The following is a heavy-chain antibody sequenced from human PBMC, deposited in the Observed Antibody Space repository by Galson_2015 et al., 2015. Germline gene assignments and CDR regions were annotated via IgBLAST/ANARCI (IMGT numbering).Heavy chain of an antibody. CDR3: VRGNSGYGNFDY. J-gene: IGHJ4*02. CDR1: GFTFSSYW. V-gene: IGHV3-74*01. CDR2: IYTDASSA. D-gene: IGHD5-18*01. Sequence: SLRLSCAASGFTFSSYWIHWVRQAPGKGLVWVSRIYTDASSASSADSAKGRFTISRDDAKSTLYLQMNSLRAEDTAVYYCVRGNSGYGNFDYWGQGSLVTVSS.